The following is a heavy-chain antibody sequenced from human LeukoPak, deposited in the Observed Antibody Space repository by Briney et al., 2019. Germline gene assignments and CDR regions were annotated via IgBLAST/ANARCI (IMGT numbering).Heavy chain of an antibody. CDR1: GFTFDDYA. CDR2: ISCNSGSI. V-gene: IGHV3-9*01. CDR3: AKDTDQYSSSWYGG. Sequence: PGGSLRLSCAASGFTFDDYAMHWVRQAPGKGLEWVSGISCNSGSIGYADSVKGRFTISRDDAKNSLYLQMNSLRAEDTALYYCAKDTDQYSSSWYGGWGQGTLVTVSS. D-gene: IGHD6-13*01. J-gene: IGHJ4*02.